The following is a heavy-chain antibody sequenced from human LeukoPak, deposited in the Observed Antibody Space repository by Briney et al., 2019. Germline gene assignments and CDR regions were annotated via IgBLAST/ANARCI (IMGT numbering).Heavy chain of an antibody. V-gene: IGHV3-48*03. Sequence: GGSLRLSCAASGFTFSSYEMNWVRQAPGKGLEWVSYISSSGSTIYYADSVKGRFTISRDNAKNSLYLQMNSLRAEDTAVYYCARDGMWFGENGMDVGGQGTTVTVSS. D-gene: IGHD3-10*01. J-gene: IGHJ6*02. CDR1: GFTFSSYE. CDR3: ARDGMWFGENGMDV. CDR2: ISSSGSTI.